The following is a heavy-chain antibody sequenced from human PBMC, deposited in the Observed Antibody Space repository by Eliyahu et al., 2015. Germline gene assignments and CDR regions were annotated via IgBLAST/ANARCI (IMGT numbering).Heavy chain of an antibody. V-gene: IGHV3-33*01. D-gene: IGHD1-26*01. CDR2: IWYDGSNK. Sequence: QVQLVESGGGVVQPGRSLRLSXAASGFXXSGYGMPWVRQAPGKGLEWVAVIWYDGSNKYYADSVKGRFTISRDNSKNTLYLQMNSLRAEDTAVYYCARDLEGGGSYVNFDYWGQGTLVTVSS. J-gene: IGHJ4*02. CDR3: ARDLEGGGSYVNFDY. CDR1: GFXXSGYG.